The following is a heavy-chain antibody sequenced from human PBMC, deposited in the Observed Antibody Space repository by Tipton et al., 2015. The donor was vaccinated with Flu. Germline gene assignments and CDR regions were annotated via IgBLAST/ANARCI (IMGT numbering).Heavy chain of an antibody. J-gene: IGHJ6*02. CDR1: GATFSSYA. CDR3: ARGNGYYSYYGMDV. CDR2: IIPIFGTA. V-gene: IGHV1-69*01. Sequence: QLVQSGAEVKKPGSSVKVSCKASGATFSSYAISWVRQAPGQGLKWMGGIIPIFGTANYAQKFQGRVTITADESTSTAYMELRSLRSEDTAVYYCARGNGYYSYYGMDVWGQGTPVTVSS. D-gene: IGHD2-8*01.